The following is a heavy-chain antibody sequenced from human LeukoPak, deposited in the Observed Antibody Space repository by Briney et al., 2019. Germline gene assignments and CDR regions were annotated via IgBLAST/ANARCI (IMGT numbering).Heavy chain of an antibody. V-gene: IGHV3-30*18. J-gene: IGHJ3*02. Sequence: GRSLRLSCAASGFTFSSYGMHWVRQAPGKGLEWVAVISYDGSNKYYADSVKGRFTISRDNSKNTLYLQMNSLRAEDTAVYYCAKDHLGGYDHVNAFDIWGQGTMVTVSS. D-gene: IGHD5-12*01. CDR1: GFTFSSYG. CDR2: ISYDGSNK. CDR3: AKDHLGGYDHVNAFDI.